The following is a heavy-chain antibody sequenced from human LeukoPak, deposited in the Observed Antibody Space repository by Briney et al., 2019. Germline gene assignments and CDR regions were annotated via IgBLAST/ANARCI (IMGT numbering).Heavy chain of an antibody. CDR3: ARGASITGKNRWFDP. CDR1: GFTVSSNY. D-gene: IGHD1-20*01. Sequence: GGSLRLSCAASGFTVSSNYMSWVRQAPGKGLEWVSVIYSGGSTYYADSVKGRFTISGDNSKNTLYLQMNSLRAEDTAVYYCARGASITGKNRWFDPWGQGTLVTVSS. V-gene: IGHV3-53*01. J-gene: IGHJ5*02. CDR2: IYSGGST.